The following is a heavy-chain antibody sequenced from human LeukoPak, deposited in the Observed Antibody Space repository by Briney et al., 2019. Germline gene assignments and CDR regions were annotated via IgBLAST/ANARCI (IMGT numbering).Heavy chain of an antibody. J-gene: IGHJ5*02. Sequence: PSETLSLTCTVSGGSISSGGYYWSWIRQHPGKGLEWIGYIYYSGSTYYNPSLKSRVTISVDKSKNQFSLKLSSVTAADTAVYYCARGGLPEWGLIGDIVGASNWFDPWGQGTLVTVSS. CDR1: GGSISSGGYY. D-gene: IGHD1-26*01. CDR2: IYYSGST. CDR3: ARGGLPEWGLIGDIVGASNWFDP. V-gene: IGHV4-31*03.